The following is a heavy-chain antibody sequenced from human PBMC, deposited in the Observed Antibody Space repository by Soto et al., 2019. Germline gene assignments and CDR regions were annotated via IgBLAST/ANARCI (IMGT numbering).Heavy chain of an antibody. V-gene: IGHV4-31*03. CDR2: IYYSGST. CDR3: ARDNSLGIPGPQGLNDY. Sequence: PSETLSLTCTVSGGSISISGYYWSWIRQHPGKGLEWIGYIYYSGSTYYNPSLKSRVTISVDTSKNQFSLKLSSVTAADTAVYYCARDNSLGIPGPQGLNDYWGQGTLVTVSS. D-gene: IGHD3-16*01. J-gene: IGHJ4*02. CDR1: GGSISISGYY.